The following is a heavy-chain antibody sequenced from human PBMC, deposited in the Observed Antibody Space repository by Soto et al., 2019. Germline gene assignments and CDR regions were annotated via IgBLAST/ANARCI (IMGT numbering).Heavy chain of an antibody. V-gene: IGHV3-30*13. CDR1: GFTFSSFG. J-gene: IGHJ6*02. D-gene: IGHD5-18*01. Sequence: QVELVESGGGVVQPGRSLRLSCAASGFTFSSFGMHWVRQAPGKGLQWVAVISFDGTKIYYADSVKGRFTISRDSSKNRLSLQMNSLRAEDTVVYYCARDFTAMVNDCSYFHGMDVWGQGTTVAVS. CDR2: ISFDGTKI. CDR3: ARDFTAMVNDCSYFHGMDV.